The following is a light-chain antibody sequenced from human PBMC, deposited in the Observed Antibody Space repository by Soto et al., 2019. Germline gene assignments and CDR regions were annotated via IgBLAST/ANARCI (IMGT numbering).Light chain of an antibody. CDR3: LLSYSGVRV. CDR1: TGAVTSGHW. V-gene: IGLV7-46*01. J-gene: IGLJ3*02. CDR2: DTS. Sequence: QAVVTQEPSLTVSPGGTVTITCGSNTGAVTSGHWAYWFQQNPGQAPRTLIFDTSNKQSWTPARFSGSLLGGKAALTLSGAQPDDEADYYCLLSYSGVRVFGGGTKLTVL.